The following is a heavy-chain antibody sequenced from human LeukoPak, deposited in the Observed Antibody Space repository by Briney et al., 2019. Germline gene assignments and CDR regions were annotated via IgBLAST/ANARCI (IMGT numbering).Heavy chain of an antibody. CDR3: ARGDDSSGYYFPTYYYYMDV. CDR1: GFTFSSYA. V-gene: IGHV3-23*01. Sequence: PGGSLRLSCAASGFTFSSYAMSWVRQAPGKGLEWVSAISGSGGSTYYADSVKGRFTISRDNSKNTLYLQMNSLRAEDTAVYYCARGDDSSGYYFPTYYYYMDVWGKGTTVTVSS. CDR2: ISGSGGST. J-gene: IGHJ6*03. D-gene: IGHD3-22*01.